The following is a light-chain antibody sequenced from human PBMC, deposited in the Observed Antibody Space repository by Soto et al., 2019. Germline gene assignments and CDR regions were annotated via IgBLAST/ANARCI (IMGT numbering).Light chain of an antibody. CDR2: GAS. Sequence: DIQMTQSPSFLSASVGDRVTITCWASQSISTYLNWYQQKPGKAPKLLIYGASTLQSAVPSMFTGSGSETDFTLTISSLQPEDFATYHCQQTYSTPWTFGQGTKVEIK. CDR3: QQTYSTPWT. CDR1: QSISTY. J-gene: IGKJ1*01. V-gene: IGKV1-39*01.